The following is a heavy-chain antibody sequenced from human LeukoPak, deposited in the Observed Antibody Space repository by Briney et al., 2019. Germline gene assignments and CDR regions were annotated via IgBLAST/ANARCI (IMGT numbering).Heavy chain of an antibody. J-gene: IGHJ4*02. V-gene: IGHV4-38-2*02. CDR1: GYSISSGYY. D-gene: IGHD6-13*01. CDR2: IYHSGST. CDR3: PWAAGGTQCFAY. Sequence: SETLSLTCTVSGYSISSGYYWGWIRQPPGKGLEWIGSIYHSGSTHYNPSLKSRVTISVDTSKNQFSLKLSSVTAADTAVYYAPWAAGGTQCFAYWGQGTLVTVSS.